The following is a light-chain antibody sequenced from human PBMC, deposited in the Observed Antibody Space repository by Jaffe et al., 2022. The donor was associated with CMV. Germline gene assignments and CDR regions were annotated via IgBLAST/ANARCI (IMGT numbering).Light chain of an antibody. CDR1: SSDIGSYDL. V-gene: IGLV2-14*03. J-gene: IGLJ1*01. CDR2: RVS. CDR3: SSYTNTGTPCV. Sequence: QSALSQPASVSGSLGQSVTISCTGTSSDIGSYDLVSWYQHHPGEVPKALIYRVSDRPSGISSRFSGSKSGNTATLTISGLQAEDEAYYYCSSYTNTGTPCVFGTGTKVTVL.